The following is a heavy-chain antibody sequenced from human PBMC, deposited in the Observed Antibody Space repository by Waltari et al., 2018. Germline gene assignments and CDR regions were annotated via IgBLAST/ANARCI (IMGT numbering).Heavy chain of an antibody. V-gene: IGHV4-59*01. Sequence: QVQLQESGPGLVKTSATRSITCTVSGGSISSYYWSWMRQPPGKGLEWIGYIYYSGRTTYNPSLKSRVTISVDTSKNQFSLKLSSVTAADTAVYYCARVNRVPYWYFDLWGRGTLVTVSS. CDR2: IYYSGRT. CDR1: GGSISSYY. CDR3: ARVNRVPYWYFDL. D-gene: IGHD2-2*01. J-gene: IGHJ2*01.